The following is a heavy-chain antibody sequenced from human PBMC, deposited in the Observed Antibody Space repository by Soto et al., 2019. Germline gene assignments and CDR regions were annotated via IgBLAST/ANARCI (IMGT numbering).Heavy chain of an antibody. Sequence: SETLSLTCTVSGGSISSGYYYWSWLRQLPGKDLEWIAYIYYNGNTYYTPSLKSRATISLDTSRNQFFLNLNSVTAADTAVYYCAREMTQLGPASYWGQGTLVTVSS. CDR1: GGSISSGYYY. D-gene: IGHD3-16*01. CDR3: AREMTQLGPASY. CDR2: IYYNGNT. V-gene: IGHV4-31*03. J-gene: IGHJ4*02.